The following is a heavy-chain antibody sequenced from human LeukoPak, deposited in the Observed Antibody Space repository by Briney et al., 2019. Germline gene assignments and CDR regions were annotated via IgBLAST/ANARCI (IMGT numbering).Heavy chain of an antibody. CDR1: GGSLSSYD. Sequence: SETLSLTCTVSGGSLSSYDWSWIRQPAGKGLEWIGRIYTSGSPNYNPSLKSRVTISVDTSKNQFSLKLSSVTAADTAVYYCARAAKYYLDAFDIWGQGTMVTVSS. J-gene: IGHJ3*02. V-gene: IGHV4-4*07. CDR2: IYTSGSP. D-gene: IGHD3-10*01. CDR3: ARAAKYYLDAFDI.